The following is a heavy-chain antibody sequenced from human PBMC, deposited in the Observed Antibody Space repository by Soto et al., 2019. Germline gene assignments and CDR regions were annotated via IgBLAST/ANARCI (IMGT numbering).Heavy chain of an antibody. V-gene: IGHV4-4*02. D-gene: IGHD1-26*01. Sequence: QVHLQESGPGLVKPSETLSLTCAISGGSTSSSDWWTWVRQPPGEGLEWIGEIHRAGVTNYNSSLKSRLTISLDHSRNQFSLSLTSVTAADAAVDFCAGRPKIHPRCGKRILVPVSS. CDR2: IHRAGVT. CDR1: GGSTSSSDW. J-gene: IGHJ4*02. CDR3: AGRPKIHPR.